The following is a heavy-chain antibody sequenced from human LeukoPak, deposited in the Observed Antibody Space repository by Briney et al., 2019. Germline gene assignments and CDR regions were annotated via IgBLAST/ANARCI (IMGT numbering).Heavy chain of an antibody. Sequence: ASVKVSCKASGYTFTSSDINWVRQATGQGLEWMGWMNPNSGNTASAQKFQGRVTMTRNTSISTAYMELSSLRSEDTAVYYCARSSSTLSDAFDIWGQGTMVTDSS. CDR2: MNPNSGNT. CDR3: ARSSSTLSDAFDI. J-gene: IGHJ3*02. V-gene: IGHV1-8*01. CDR1: GYTFTSSD.